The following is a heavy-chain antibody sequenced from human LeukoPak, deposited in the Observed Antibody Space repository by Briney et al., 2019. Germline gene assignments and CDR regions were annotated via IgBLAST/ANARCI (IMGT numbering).Heavy chain of an antibody. V-gene: IGHV4-59*01. CDR3: ARALYSYGYVYYYYYMDV. CDR1: GGSISSYY. CDR2: IYHSGST. Sequence: SETLSLTCTVSGGSISSYYWSWFRQHPGEGLEGMGEIYHSGSTNYNPSLKSRVTISVDTSKNQFSLKLSSVTAADTAVYYCARALYSYGYVYYYYYMDVWGKGTTVTVSS. J-gene: IGHJ6*03. D-gene: IGHD5-18*01.